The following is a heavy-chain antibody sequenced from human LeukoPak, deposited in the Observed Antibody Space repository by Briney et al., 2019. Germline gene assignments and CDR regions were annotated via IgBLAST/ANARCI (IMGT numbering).Heavy chain of an antibody. J-gene: IGHJ5*02. D-gene: IGHD3-22*01. CDR2: IYHSGST. Sequence: PSETLSLTCAVSGGSISSGGYSWSWIRQPPGKGLEWIGYIYHSGSTYYNPSLKSRVTISVDRSKDQFSLKLSSVTAADTAAYYCARAQYYYDSSGQGWFDPWGQGTLVTVSS. CDR3: ARAQYYYDSSGQGWFDP. CDR1: GGSISSGGYS. V-gene: IGHV4-30-2*01.